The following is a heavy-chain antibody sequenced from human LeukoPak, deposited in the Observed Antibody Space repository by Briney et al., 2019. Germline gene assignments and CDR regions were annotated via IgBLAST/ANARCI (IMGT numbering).Heavy chain of an antibody. J-gene: IGHJ4*02. Sequence: GASMKVSCKASGYTFTGYYMHWVRQAPGHGLEWMGWINPDSGGTNYAQKFQGRVTMIRDTSISTAYMELSRLRADDTTVYYYSRDLGDFGDYLVGYYWGQRTLLTVSS. CDR3: SRDLGDFGDYLVGYY. V-gene: IGHV1-2*02. D-gene: IGHD4-17*01. CDR1: GYTFTGYY. CDR2: INPDSGGT.